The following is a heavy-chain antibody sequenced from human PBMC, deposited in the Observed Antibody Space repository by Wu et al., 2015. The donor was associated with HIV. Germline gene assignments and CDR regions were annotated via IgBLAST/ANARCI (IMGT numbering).Heavy chain of an antibody. J-gene: IGHJ2*01. Sequence: QVQLVQSGAEVKKPGSSVKVSCKASGGTFSSYVISWVRQAPGQGLEWMGRIIPIFGTANYAQKFQGRVTITADESTSTAYMELSSLRSEDTAVYYCARDGYYDILTGYPIYWYFDLWGLAPWSLSPQ. D-gene: IGHD3-9*01. V-gene: IGHV1-69*13. CDR1: GGTFSSYV. CDR2: IIPIFGTA. CDR3: ARDGYYDILTGYPIYWYFDL.